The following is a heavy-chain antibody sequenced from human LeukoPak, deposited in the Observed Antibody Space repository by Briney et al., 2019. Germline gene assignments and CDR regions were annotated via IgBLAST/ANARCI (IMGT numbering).Heavy chain of an antibody. Sequence: GGSPRLSCAASAFTFRNYAMSWVRQAPGKGLEWVSTISGNGGRTYDADSVKGRFTISRDNSKNTLYLQMNSLRAEDTAVYYCAKDRYGAVAGIHLLDYWGQGTLVTVPS. D-gene: IGHD6-19*01. CDR1: AFTFRNYA. J-gene: IGHJ4*02. CDR3: AKDRYGAVAGIHLLDY. CDR2: ISGNGGRT. V-gene: IGHV3-23*01.